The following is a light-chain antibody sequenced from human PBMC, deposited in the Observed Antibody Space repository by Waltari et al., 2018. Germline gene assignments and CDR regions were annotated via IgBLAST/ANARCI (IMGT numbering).Light chain of an antibody. CDR2: SNN. Sequence: QSVLTQPPSASGPPGQRVTISCSGSNANHGNNVLSWYQQLPGTAPKLLIHSNNQRPSGVPDRFSGSKSGTSASLAISGLQSADEADYYCAAWDDSLNGHVVFGGGTKLTVL. CDR3: AAWDDSLNGHVV. CDR1: NANHGNNV. V-gene: IGLV1-44*01. J-gene: IGLJ2*01.